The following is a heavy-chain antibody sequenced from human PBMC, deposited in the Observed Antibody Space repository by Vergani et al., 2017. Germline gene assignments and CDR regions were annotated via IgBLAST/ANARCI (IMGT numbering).Heavy chain of an antibody. CDR2: VSHSGSS. Sequence: QVQLPESVPGLVKPSETLSLTCAVDGGSFSGHSWSWIRQSPEKGLEWIGEVSHSGSSDYNPSLKSRVIISVDTSKNQVSLRLSSVTAADTSVYYCARARTFPTPFDSWGQGTLVTV. CDR1: GGSFSGHS. D-gene: IGHD1-14*01. CDR3: ARARTFPTPFDS. J-gene: IGHJ4*02. V-gene: IGHV4-34*02.